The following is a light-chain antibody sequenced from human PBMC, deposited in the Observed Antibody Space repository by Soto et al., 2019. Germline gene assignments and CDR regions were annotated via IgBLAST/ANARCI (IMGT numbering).Light chain of an antibody. CDR2: GAS. CDR3: LQYGGLPRT. J-gene: IGKJ1*01. CDR1: QSVSRSY. Sequence: EIVMTQSPATLSVSPGERATLSYRASQSVSRSYLAWYQKKSGQAPRLLIYGASSRATGIPDRFSGSGSGTDFTLTITRLEPEDFAVYFCLQYGGLPRTFGQGTKVDI. V-gene: IGKV3-20*01.